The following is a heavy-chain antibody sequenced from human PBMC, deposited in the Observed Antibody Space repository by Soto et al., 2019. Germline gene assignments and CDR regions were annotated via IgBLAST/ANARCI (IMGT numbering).Heavy chain of an antibody. V-gene: IGHV1-18*01. CDR1: GSTFTSYG. Sequence: ASVKVSCKASGSTFTSYGISWVRQAPGQGLKRMGWISAYNSNTNYAQKLQGRVTMTTDTSTSTAYMELSSLRSDDTAVYYFARDRTPIVVVVAATQGYYYYGMDVWGQGTTVTVSS. CDR3: ARDRTPIVVVVAATQGYYYYGMDV. CDR2: ISAYNSNT. D-gene: IGHD2-15*01. J-gene: IGHJ6*02.